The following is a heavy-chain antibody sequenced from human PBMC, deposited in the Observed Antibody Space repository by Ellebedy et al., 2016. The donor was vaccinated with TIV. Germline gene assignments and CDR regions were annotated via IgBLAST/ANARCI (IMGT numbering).Heavy chain of an antibody. Sequence: GESLKISCAASGFTFSSYGMHWVRQAPGKGLEWVAVIWYDGSNKYYADSVKGRFTISRDNSKNTLYLQMNSLRAEDTAVYYCARGGGYYYYYYGMDVWGQGTTVTVSS. D-gene: IGHD2-15*01. CDR3: ARGGGYYYYYYGMDV. V-gene: IGHV3-33*01. CDR1: GFTFSSYG. J-gene: IGHJ6*02. CDR2: IWYDGSNK.